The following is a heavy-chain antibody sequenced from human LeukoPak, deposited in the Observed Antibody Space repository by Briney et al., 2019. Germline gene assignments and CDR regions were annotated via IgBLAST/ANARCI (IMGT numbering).Heavy chain of an antibody. Sequence: GGSLRFSCTASGFIFSGSWMAWIREARGKGVEGGAIIKKDGSEKYYVDSMKGRFTISRDNSKNTLYLQMTSLRAEDTAVYYCAREPFWSGYLYYYYYGMDVWGQGTTVTVSS. CDR3: AREPFWSGYLYYYYYGMDV. J-gene: IGHJ6*02. CDR1: GFIFSGSW. D-gene: IGHD3-3*01. V-gene: IGHV3-7*01. CDR2: IKKDGSEK.